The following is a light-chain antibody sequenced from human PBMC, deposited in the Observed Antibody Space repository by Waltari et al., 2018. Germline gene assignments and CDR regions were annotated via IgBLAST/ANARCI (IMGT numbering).Light chain of an antibody. CDR1: QNIYTN. CDR3: LQYNKWPALT. CDR2: GAS. J-gene: IGKJ4*01. Sequence: IVMTQSPATLSLSQGERYALSCRASQNIYTNLAWYQQKPGQAPRLLIYGASTRATGVPGRFSGSGSGIEFTLTVSSLQPEDFAVYYCLQYNKWPALTFGGGTKVEIK. V-gene: IGKV3-15*01.